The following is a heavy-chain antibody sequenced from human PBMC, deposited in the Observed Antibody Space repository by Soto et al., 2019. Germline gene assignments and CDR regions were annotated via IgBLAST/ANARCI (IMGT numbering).Heavy chain of an antibody. CDR3: VGSSGYYGSYFDY. CDR2: IYYSGST. J-gene: IGHJ4*02. Sequence: QVQLQESGPGLVKPSQTLSLTCTVSGGSISSGDYYWSWIRQPPGKGLEWIGYIYYSGSTYYNPSLKSRVTISVDTSKNQFSLKLSSETAADTAVYYCVGSSGYYGSYFDYWGQGTLVTVSS. D-gene: IGHD3-22*01. V-gene: IGHV4-30-4*01. CDR1: GGSISSGDYY.